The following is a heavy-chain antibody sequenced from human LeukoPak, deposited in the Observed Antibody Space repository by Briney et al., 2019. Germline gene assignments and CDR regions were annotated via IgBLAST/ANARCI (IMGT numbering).Heavy chain of an antibody. CDR3: ARNRYYYYGMDV. CDR1: GFTFSSYA. Sequence: GSLRLSCAASGFTFSSYAMSWVRQPPGKGLEWIGEINHSGSTNYNPSLKSRVTISVDTSKNQFSLKLSSVTAADTAVYYCARNRYYYYGMDVWGQGTTVTVSS. CDR2: INHSGST. J-gene: IGHJ6*02. V-gene: IGHV4-34*01. D-gene: IGHD1-14*01.